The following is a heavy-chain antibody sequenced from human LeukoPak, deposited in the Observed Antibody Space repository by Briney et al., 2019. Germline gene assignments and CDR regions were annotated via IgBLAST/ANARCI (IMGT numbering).Heavy chain of an antibody. D-gene: IGHD3-22*01. J-gene: IGHJ4*02. CDR1: GYTFTSYG. V-gene: IGHV1-18*01. CDR3: ARDHPYYYDSSGYYPHYFDY. Sequence: GALVKVSCKASGYTFTSYGISWVRRAPGQGLEWMGWISAYNGNTNYAQKLQGRVTMTTDTSTSTAYMELRSLRSDDTAVYYCARDHPYYYDSSGYYPHYFDYWGQGTLVTVSS. CDR2: ISAYNGNT.